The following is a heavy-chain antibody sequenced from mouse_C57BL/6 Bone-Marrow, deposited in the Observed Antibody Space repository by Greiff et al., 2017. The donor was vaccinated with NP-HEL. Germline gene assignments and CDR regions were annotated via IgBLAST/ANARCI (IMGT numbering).Heavy chain of an antibody. CDR2: IWWDDDK. J-gene: IGHJ3*01. V-gene: IGHV8-8*01. D-gene: IGHD1-1*01. Sequence: VKLVESGPGILQPSQTLSLTCSFSGFSLSTFGMGVGWIRQPSGKGLEWLAHIWWDDDKYYNPALKSRLTISKDTSKNQVFLKIANVDTADTATYYCARIRYYGSSYEGFAYWGQGTLVTVSA. CDR1: GFSLSTFGMG. CDR3: ARIRYYGSSYEGFAY.